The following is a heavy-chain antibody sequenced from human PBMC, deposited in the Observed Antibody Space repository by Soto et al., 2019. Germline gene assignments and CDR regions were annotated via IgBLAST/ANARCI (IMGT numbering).Heavy chain of an antibody. CDR3: ARERLLTARPLDYFDY. V-gene: IGHV3-33*01. J-gene: IGHJ4*02. D-gene: IGHD6-6*01. CDR1: GFTFSSYG. CDR2: IWYDGSNK. Sequence: PGGSLRLSCAASGFTFSSYGMHWVRQAPGKGLEWVAVIWYDGSNKYYADSVKGRFTISRDNSKNTLYLQMNSLRAEDTAVYYCARERLLTARPLDYFDYWGQGTLVTVSS.